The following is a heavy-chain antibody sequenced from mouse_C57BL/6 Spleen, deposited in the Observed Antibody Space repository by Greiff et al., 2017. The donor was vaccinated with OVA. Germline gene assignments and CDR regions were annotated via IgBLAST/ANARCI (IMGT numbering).Heavy chain of an antibody. Sequence: EVKLQESGPELVKPGASVKIPCKASGYTFTDYNMDWVKQSHGKSLEWIGDINPNNGGTIYNQKFKGKATLTVDKSSSTAYMELRSLTSEDTAVYYCARRGSGDWYFDVWGTGTTVTVSS. CDR2: INPNNGGT. CDR1: GYTFTDYN. J-gene: IGHJ1*03. CDR3: ARRGSGDWYFDV. V-gene: IGHV1-18*01.